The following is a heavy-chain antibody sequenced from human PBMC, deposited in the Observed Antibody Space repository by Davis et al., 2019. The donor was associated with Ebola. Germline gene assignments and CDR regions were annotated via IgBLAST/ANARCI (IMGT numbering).Heavy chain of an antibody. J-gene: IGHJ4*02. V-gene: IGHV3-23*01. CDR2: ISGSGGST. Sequence: GESLKISCAASGFTFSSYAMSWVRQAPGKGLEWVSAISGSGGSTYYADSVKGRFTISRDNSKNTLYLQMNSLRAEDTAVYYCAKGGTMVRGGVHDYWGQGTLVTVSS. CDR3: AKGGTMVRGGVHDY. CDR1: GFTFSSYA. D-gene: IGHD3-10*01.